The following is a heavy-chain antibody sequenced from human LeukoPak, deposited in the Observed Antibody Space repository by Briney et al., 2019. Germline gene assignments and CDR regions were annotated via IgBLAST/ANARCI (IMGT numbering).Heavy chain of an antibody. CDR1: GGSISSGDYY. D-gene: IGHD3-22*01. V-gene: IGHV4-30-4*01. J-gene: IGHJ5*02. CDR3: ARPYYYDSRIDR. Sequence: SQTLSLTCTVSGGSISSGDYYWSWLRQPPGKGLEWIGYTYYSGSTYYNPSLKSRVTISVDTYKNQFSLKLTSVTAADTAVYYCARPYYYDSRIDRWGQGTLVTVSS. CDR2: TYYSGST.